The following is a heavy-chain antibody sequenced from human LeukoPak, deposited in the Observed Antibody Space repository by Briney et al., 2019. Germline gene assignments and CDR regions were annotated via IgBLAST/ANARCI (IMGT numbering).Heavy chain of an antibody. CDR2: ISYDGSNK. Sequence: QSGGSLRLSCAASGFTFSSYAMHWVRQAPGKGLEWVAVISYDGSNKYYADSVKGRFTISRDNSKNTLYLQMNSLRAEDMAVYYCAKSQRRLALDYWGQGTLVTVSS. D-gene: IGHD6-19*01. CDR3: AKSQRRLALDY. J-gene: IGHJ4*02. CDR1: GFTFSSYA. V-gene: IGHV3-30*18.